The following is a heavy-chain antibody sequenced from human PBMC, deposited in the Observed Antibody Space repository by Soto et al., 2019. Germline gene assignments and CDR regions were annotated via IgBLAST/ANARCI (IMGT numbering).Heavy chain of an antibody. V-gene: IGHV4-59*08. CDR1: GDSISSYY. Sequence: PSETLSLTCTVSGDSISSYYWSWIRQPPGKGLEWIGYIYYSGSTYYNPSLKSRVTISVDTSKNQFSLKLSSVTAADTAVYYCASTYYYDSSGPVFDYWGQGTLVTVSS. J-gene: IGHJ4*02. CDR2: IYYSGST. D-gene: IGHD3-22*01. CDR3: ASTYYYDSSGPVFDY.